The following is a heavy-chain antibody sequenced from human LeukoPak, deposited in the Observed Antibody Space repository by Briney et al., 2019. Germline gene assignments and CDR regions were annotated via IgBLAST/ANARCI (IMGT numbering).Heavy chain of an antibody. V-gene: IGHV4-39*07. Sequence: PSETLPLTCSVSGGSVMSGTYHWGWIRQPPGKGLEWIGSVYFDGGTHYNPSLQSRVTISVDTSKNQFSLRLSSVTAADTALYYCARDHYYDGRGRFDPWGQGTLVTVSS. CDR2: VYFDGGT. D-gene: IGHD3-16*01. J-gene: IGHJ5*02. CDR3: ARDHYYDGRGRFDP. CDR1: GGSVMSGTYH.